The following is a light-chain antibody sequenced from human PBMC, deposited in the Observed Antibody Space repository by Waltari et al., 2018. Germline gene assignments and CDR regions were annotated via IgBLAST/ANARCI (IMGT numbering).Light chain of an antibody. CDR1: SSNIGSNT. Sequence: QSVLTQPPSASGTPGQRVTISCSGSSSNIGSNTGNWYQQLPGTAPKLLIYSNNQRPSGGPARFAGSKSGTSASLAISGLQSEDEADYYCAAWDDSLNGYVFGTGTKVTVL. J-gene: IGLJ1*01. CDR3: AAWDDSLNGYV. V-gene: IGLV1-44*01. CDR2: SNN.